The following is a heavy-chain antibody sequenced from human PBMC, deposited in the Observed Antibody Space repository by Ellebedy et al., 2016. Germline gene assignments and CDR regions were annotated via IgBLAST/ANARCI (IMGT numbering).Heavy chain of an antibody. CDR3: AKDLHGYDYYYFYYMDV. CDR2: ISYDGSNE. Sequence: GGSLRLXXAASGFTFTNYAIHWVRQAPGKGLEWVAVISYDGSNEYYADSVKGRFTISRDNSKNTLYLQMNSLRAEDTAVYFCAKDLHGYDYYYFYYMDVWGKGTTVTVSS. J-gene: IGHJ6*03. CDR1: GFTFTNYA. V-gene: IGHV3-30*18. D-gene: IGHD5-12*01.